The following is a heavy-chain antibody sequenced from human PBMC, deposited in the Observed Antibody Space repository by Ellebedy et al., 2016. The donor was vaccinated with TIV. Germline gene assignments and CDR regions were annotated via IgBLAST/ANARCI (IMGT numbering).Heavy chain of an antibody. CDR2: STAGGDRT. D-gene: IGHD3-10*01. J-gene: IGHJ4*02. CDR1: GLTFSSYA. V-gene: IGHV3-23*01. CDR3: ASGLYYGSGSDFDY. Sequence: GGSLRLSXAASGLTFSSYAMSWVRQAPGKGLEWVSGSTAGGDRTYYTDSVKGRFTISRDSFKNTLYLQMNSLRAEDTAVYYCASGLYYGSGSDFDYWGQGTLVTVSS.